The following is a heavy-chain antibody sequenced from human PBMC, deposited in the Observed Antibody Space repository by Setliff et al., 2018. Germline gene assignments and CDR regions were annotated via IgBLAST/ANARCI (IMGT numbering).Heavy chain of an antibody. V-gene: IGHV3-7*01. CDR1: GFTFSTYY. CDR2: INHDGSEK. Sequence: GGSLRLSCAASGFTFSTYYMSWVRQAPGKGLEWVTNINHDGSEKYYVDSVKGRFTISRDNAKNSLYLQVNSLRAEDTAVYYCARRGQQLNYWGQGTLVTVSS. CDR3: ARRGQQLNY. J-gene: IGHJ4*02. D-gene: IGHD6-13*01.